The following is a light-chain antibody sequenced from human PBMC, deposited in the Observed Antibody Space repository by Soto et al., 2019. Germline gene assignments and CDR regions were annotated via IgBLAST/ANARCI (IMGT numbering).Light chain of an antibody. J-gene: IGKJ2*01. V-gene: IGKV1-39*01. CDR2: AAF. CDR1: QTISSY. Sequence: DIQMTQSPSSLSASVGDRVTSTCRASQTISSYLNWYQQKPGKAPKLLIYAAFSLQSWDPSRFSSSQSGTDFTLTSSSLPPEDFATYYCQQSSNIPYTFGQGTKLEIK. CDR3: QQSSNIPYT.